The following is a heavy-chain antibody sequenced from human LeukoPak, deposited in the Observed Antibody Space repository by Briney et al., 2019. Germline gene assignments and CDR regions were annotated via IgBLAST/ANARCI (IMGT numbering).Heavy chain of an antibody. V-gene: IGHV4-31*03. CDR3: ARGPSDYSSSWYRDY. D-gene: IGHD6-13*01. J-gene: IGHJ4*02. Sequence: PSQTLSLTCTVSGGSISSGGYYWSWIRQHPGKGLEWIGYIYYSGSTYYNPSLKSRVTISVDTSKNQFSLKLSSVTAADTAVYYCARGPSDYSSSWYRDYWGQGTLVTVSS. CDR1: GGSISSGGYY. CDR2: IYYSGST.